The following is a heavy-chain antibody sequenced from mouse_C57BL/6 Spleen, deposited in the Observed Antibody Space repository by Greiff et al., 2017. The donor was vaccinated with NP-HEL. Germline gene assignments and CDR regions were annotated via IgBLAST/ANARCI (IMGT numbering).Heavy chain of an antibody. V-gene: IGHV5-6*01. CDR2: ISSGGSST. CDR1: GFTFSSYG. Sequence: EVQLQESGGDLVKPGGSLKLSCAASGFTFSSYGMSWVRQTPDKRLEWVANISSGGSSTYYPDSVKGRFTISRDNAKNTLYLQMSSLKSEDTAMYYCARHLTLNYFDYWGQGTTLTVSS. CDR3: ARHLTLNYFDY. J-gene: IGHJ2*01.